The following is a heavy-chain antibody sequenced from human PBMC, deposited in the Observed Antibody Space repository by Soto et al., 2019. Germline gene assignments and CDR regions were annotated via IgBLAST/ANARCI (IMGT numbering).Heavy chain of an antibody. CDR3: ARSRYESSGYNWFDP. J-gene: IGHJ5*02. CDR2: IYYSGST. Sequence: SETLSLTCTVSGGSISSGDYYWSWIRQPPGKGLEWIGYIYYSGSTHYNPSLKSRVTISVDTSKNQFSLKLSSVTAADTAVYYCARSRYESSGYNWFDPWGQGTLVTVSS. D-gene: IGHD3-22*01. CDR1: GGSISSGDYY. V-gene: IGHV4-30-4*01.